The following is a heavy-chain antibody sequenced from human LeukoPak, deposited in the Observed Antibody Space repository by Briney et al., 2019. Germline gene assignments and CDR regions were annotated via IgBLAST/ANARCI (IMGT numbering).Heavy chain of an antibody. V-gene: IGHV1-2*02. CDR1: GYIFTGYY. J-gene: IGHJ6*02. CDR3: ATTPQEPPYYYYGMDV. D-gene: IGHD1/OR15-1a*01. CDR2: INPNSGGP. Sequence: GASVKLSCKASGYIFTGYYIHWVRQAPGQGLEWMGWINPNSGGPNYAQKFQGRVTMTEDTSTDTAYMELSSLRSEDTAVYYCATTPQEPPYYYYGMDVWGQGTTVTVSS.